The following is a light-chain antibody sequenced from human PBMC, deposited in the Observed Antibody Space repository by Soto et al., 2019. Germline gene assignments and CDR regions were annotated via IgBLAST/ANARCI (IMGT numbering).Light chain of an antibody. J-gene: IGKJ2*01. V-gene: IGKV3-11*01. Sequence: EIVLTQSPATLSLSPGERATLSCRASQSVSSYLAWYQQKPGQAPRLIIYDASNRATGIPARFSGSGSGTDFTLAIICLGHEYFAVYYCQQRSNWPPGYTFGQGTKLEIK. CDR2: DAS. CDR1: QSVSSY. CDR3: QQRSNWPPGYT.